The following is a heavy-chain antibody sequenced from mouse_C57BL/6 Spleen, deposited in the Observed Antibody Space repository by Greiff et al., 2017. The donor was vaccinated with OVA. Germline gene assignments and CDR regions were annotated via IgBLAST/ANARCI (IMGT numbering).Heavy chain of an antibody. J-gene: IGHJ4*01. CDR1: GYTFTDYE. CDR2: IDPETGGT. V-gene: IGHV1-15*01. Sequence: VKVVESGAELVRPGASVTLSCKASGYTFTDYEMHWVKQTPVHGLEWIGAIDPETGGTAYNQKFKGKAILTADNSSSTAYMELLSLTSHVSSFYYCTSHISYSSMAYWGQGTSVTVSS. CDR3: TSHISYSSMAY.